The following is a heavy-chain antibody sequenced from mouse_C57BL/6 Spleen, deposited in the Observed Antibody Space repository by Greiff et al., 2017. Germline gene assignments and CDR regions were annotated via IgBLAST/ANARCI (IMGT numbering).Heavy chain of an antibody. J-gene: IGHJ2*01. CDR1: GFNIKDDY. Sequence: EVQLVESGAELVRPGASVKLSCTASGFNIKDDYMHWVKQRPEQGLEWIGWIDPENGDTEYASKFQGKATITADTSSNTAYLQLSSLTSEDTAVYYCTIHLYGNYEDYWGQGTTLTVSS. V-gene: IGHV14-4*01. D-gene: IGHD2-1*01. CDR2: IDPENGDT. CDR3: TIHLYGNYEDY.